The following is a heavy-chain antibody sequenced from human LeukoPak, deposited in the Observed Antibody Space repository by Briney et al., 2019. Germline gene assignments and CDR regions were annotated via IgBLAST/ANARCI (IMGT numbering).Heavy chain of an antibody. CDR2: IWNDGSKN. Sequence: GGSLRLSCAASGFTFSTYGMHWVRQAPGKGLEWVALIWNDGSKNLHADSVEGRFIISRDNSRDTVYLQMNSLRADDTAMYYCAIGPWMVATITAFDYWGQGTPVTVSS. D-gene: IGHD5-12*01. CDR3: AIGPWMVATITAFDY. CDR1: GFTFSTYG. J-gene: IGHJ4*02. V-gene: IGHV3-33*03.